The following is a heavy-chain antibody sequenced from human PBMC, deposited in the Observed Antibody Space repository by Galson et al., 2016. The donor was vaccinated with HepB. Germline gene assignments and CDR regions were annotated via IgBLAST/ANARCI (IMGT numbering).Heavy chain of an antibody. Sequence: NPSLKSRLTISVDTSKSQFSPNLNSVTAADTAVYYCAASALYCSAGSCHSGALDVWGQGILVTVSS. J-gene: IGHJ4*02. CDR3: AASALYCSAGSCHSGALDV. D-gene: IGHD2-15*01. V-gene: IGHV4-31*02.